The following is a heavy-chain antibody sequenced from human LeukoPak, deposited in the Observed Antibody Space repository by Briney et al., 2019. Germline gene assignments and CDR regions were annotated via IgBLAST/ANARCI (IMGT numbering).Heavy chain of an antibody. J-gene: IGHJ2*01. V-gene: IGHV4-61*02. Sequence: SQTLSLTCTVSGGSISSGSYYWSWIRQPAGKGLEWIGRIYTSGSTNYNPSLKSRVTISVDTSKNQFSLKLSSVTAADTAVYYCASGYCSSTSCYPRDWYFDLWGRGTLVTVSS. CDR3: ASGYCSSTSCYPRDWYFDL. D-gene: IGHD2-2*03. CDR2: IYTSGST. CDR1: GGSISSGSYY.